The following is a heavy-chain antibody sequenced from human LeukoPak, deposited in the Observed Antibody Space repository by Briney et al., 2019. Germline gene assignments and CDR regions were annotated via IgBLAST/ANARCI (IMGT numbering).Heavy chain of an antibody. Sequence: ASVKDSCKASGYTFTSYYMHWVRQAPGQGLEWMGWINPNSGGTNYAQKFQGRVAMTRDTSISTAYMELSRLRSDDTAVYYCARCLSSGWHDYWGQGTLVTVSS. CDR1: GYTFTSYY. CDR3: ARCLSSGWHDY. V-gene: IGHV1-2*02. D-gene: IGHD6-19*01. CDR2: INPNSGGT. J-gene: IGHJ4*02.